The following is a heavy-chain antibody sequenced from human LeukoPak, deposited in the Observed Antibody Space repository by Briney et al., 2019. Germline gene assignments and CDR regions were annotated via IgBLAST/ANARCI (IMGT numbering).Heavy chain of an antibody. CDR2: IYYSGST. CDR3: ASPAAAVRGVIPFNYYYYGMDV. CDR1: GFTFSSYA. D-gene: IGHD3-10*01. J-gene: IGHJ6*02. Sequence: GSLRLSCAASGFTFSSYAMSWVRQPPGKGLEWIGSIYYSGSTYYNPSLKSRVTISVDTSKNQFSLKLSSVTAADTAVYYCASPAAAVRGVIPFNYYYYGMDVWGQGTTVTVSS. V-gene: IGHV4-38-2*01.